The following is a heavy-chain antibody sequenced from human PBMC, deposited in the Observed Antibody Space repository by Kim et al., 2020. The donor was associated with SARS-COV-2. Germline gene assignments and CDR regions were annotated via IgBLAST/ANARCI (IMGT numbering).Heavy chain of an antibody. CDR2: ISYDGSNK. J-gene: IGHJ4*02. D-gene: IGHD5-12*01. CDR1: GFTFSSYG. Sequence: GGSLRLSCAASGFTFSSYGMHWVRQAPGKGLEWVAVISYDGSNKYYADSVKGRFTISRDNSKNTLYLQMNSLRAEDTAVYYCARATHPVSGYDWDIDYWGQGTLVTVSS. CDR3: ARATHPVSGYDWDIDY. V-gene: IGHV3-33*05.